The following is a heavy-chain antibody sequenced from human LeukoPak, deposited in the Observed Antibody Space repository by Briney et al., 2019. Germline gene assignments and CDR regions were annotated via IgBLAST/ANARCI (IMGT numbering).Heavy chain of an antibody. CDR2: IYSGGYT. V-gene: IGHV3-53*01. J-gene: IGHJ5*02. CDR3: ARGMAAAGIAFDP. D-gene: IGHD6-13*01. CDR1: GFTVSDNY. Sequence: GESLRLSCAVSGFTVSDNYMTWVRQAPGKGLEWVSVIYSGGYTYYADSVKGRFTVSRDNSRNTVYLQMITLRADDSALYYCARGMAAAGIAFDPWGQGTLVTVSS.